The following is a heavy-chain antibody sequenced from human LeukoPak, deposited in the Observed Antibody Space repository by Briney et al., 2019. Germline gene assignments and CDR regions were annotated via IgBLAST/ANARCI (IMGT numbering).Heavy chain of an antibody. CDR2: IIPILGIA. Sequence: ASVKVSCKASGGTFSSYAISWVRQAPGQGLEWMGGIIPILGIANYAQKFQGRVTITADKSTSTAYMELSSLRSEDTAVYYCARAYGSGSYLDYWGQGTLVTVSS. J-gene: IGHJ4*02. V-gene: IGHV1-69*04. CDR3: ARAYGSGSYLDY. D-gene: IGHD3-10*01. CDR1: GGTFSSYA.